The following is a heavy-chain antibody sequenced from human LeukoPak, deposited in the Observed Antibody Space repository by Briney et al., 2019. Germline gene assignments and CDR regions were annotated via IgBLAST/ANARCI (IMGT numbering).Heavy chain of an antibody. CDR3: ARRGDILTDYAFDY. D-gene: IGHD3-9*01. CDR2: IYYSGTT. CDR1: GGSINSNSHH. Sequence: PSESLSLTCSVSGGSINSNSHHWDWIRQAPGKCLEWMGNIYYSGTTSYNPSLKSRVTISVDTSKNQFSLRLSSVTAADTAVYYCARRGDILTDYAFDYWGQGPLVTVSS. J-gene: IGHJ4*02. V-gene: IGHV4-39*01.